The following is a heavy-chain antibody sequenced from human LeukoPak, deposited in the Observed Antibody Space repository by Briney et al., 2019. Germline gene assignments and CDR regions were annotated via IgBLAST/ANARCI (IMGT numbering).Heavy chain of an antibody. CDR3: AREDGSGSYGFDY. Sequence: PSQTLSLTCTVSGGSISSGGDYWSWIRQHPGKGLEWIGYIYYSGSTYYNPSLKSRVTISVDTSKNQFSLKLSSVTAADTAVYYCAREDGSGSYGFDYWGQGTLVTVSS. J-gene: IGHJ4*02. V-gene: IGHV4-31*03. CDR1: GGSISSGGDY. CDR2: IYYSGST. D-gene: IGHD3-10*01.